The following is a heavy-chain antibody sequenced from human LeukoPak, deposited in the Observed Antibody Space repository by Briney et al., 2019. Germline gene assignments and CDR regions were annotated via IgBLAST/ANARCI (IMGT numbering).Heavy chain of an antibody. CDR2: ITTSSSYI. J-gene: IGHJ3*02. D-gene: IGHD1-26*01. CDR3: ARYRFVVGATDSFDI. V-gene: IGHV3-21*01. CDR1: GFTFSSYS. Sequence: GGSLRLSCAASGFTFSSYSMNWVRQAPGKGLEWVASITTSSSYIYYADSVKGRFTISRDNAKNSLYLHMNSLRAEDTAVYYCARYRFVVGATDSFDIWGQGTMVTVSS.